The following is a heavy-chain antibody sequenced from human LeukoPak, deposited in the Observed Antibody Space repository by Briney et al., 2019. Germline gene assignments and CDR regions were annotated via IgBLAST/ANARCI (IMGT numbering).Heavy chain of an antibody. CDR3: AKGRSAAHLGYNWFDP. J-gene: IGHJ5*02. CDR1: GFTFSSYG. V-gene: IGHV3-30*02. D-gene: IGHD2-2*01. Sequence: GGSLRLSCAASGFTFSSYGMHWVRQAPGKGLEWVAFIRYDGSNKYYADSVKGRFTISRDNSKNTLYLQMNSLRAEDTAVYYCAKGRSAAHLGYNWFDPWGQGTLVTVSS. CDR2: IRYDGSNK.